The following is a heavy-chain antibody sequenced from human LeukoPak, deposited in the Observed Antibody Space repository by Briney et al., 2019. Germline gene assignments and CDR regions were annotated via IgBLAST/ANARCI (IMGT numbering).Heavy chain of an antibody. CDR3: ARTGQPEY. D-gene: IGHD3-10*01. V-gene: IGHV1-18*01. Sequence: GASVKVSCKVSGYTFNSYGISWVRQAPGQGLEWMGWISTYSGNTNYAQNLQGRVTMTTDTSTSTAYMELRSLRSDDTAVYYCARTGQPEYWGQGTLVTVSS. CDR1: GYTFNSYG. J-gene: IGHJ4*02. CDR2: ISTYSGNT.